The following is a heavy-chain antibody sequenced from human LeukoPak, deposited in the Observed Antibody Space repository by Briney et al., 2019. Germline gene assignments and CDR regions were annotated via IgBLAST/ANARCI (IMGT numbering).Heavy chain of an antibody. V-gene: IGHV1-2*02. J-gene: IGHJ6*02. CDR2: INPNSGGT. CDR1: GYTFTGYY. Sequence: ASVKVSCKASGYTFTGYYMHWVRQAPGQGLEWMGWINPNSGGTNYAQKFQGRVTMTRNTSISTAYMELSSLRSEDTAVYYCARWTEDQQLWGPYYYSGMDVWGQGTTVTVSS. CDR3: ARWTEDQQLWGPYYYSGMDV. D-gene: IGHD2-2*01.